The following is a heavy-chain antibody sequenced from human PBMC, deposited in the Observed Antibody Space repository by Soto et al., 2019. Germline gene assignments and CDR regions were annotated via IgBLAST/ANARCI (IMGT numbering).Heavy chain of an antibody. CDR2: IIPIFGTA. CDR3: ARGFLYSRKEYYFDY. Sequence: SVKVSCKASGGTFSSYAISWVRQAPGQGLEWMGGIIPIFGTANYAQKFQGRVTITADESTSTAYMELSSLRSGDTAVYYCARGFLYSRKEYYFDYWGQGTLVTVSS. D-gene: IGHD5-12*01. J-gene: IGHJ4*02. V-gene: IGHV1-69*13. CDR1: GGTFSSYA.